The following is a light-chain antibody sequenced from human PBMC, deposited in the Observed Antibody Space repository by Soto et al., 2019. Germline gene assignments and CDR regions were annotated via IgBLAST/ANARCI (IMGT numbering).Light chain of an antibody. Sequence: EIVLTQSPVILSLSPGERATLSCGASQSVSSYIAWYQQKPGQAPRLLIYDASNRASGIPARFSGSGSGTDFTLTISSLEPEDFAVYYCQQRSSWPSFGPGTKVDVK. V-gene: IGKV3-11*01. CDR3: QQRSSWPS. J-gene: IGKJ3*01. CDR2: DAS. CDR1: QSVSSY.